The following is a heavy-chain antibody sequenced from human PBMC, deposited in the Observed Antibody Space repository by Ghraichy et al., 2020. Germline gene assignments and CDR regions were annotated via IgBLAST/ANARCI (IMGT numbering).Heavy chain of an antibody. J-gene: IGHJ5*02. CDR3: ARLGSSGAFDP. D-gene: IGHD4-17*01. CDR2: IFWDDDK. Sequence: SGPTLVKPTQTLTLTCTFSGFSLSTSGVAVGWIRQPPGKDLEWLALIFWDDDKRYSPSLKSRLTITKDTSKNQVVLTMTNMDPVDTATYYCARLGSSGAFDPWGQGSWSPSPQ. CDR1: GFSLSTSGVA. V-gene: IGHV2-5*02.